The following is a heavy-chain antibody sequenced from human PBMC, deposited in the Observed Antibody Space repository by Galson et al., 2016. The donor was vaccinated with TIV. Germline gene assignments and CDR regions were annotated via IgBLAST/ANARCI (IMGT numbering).Heavy chain of an antibody. CDR2: IYYDGST. CDR1: GSSITRSNFY. CDR3: RYYISRGYHSALQSGYYYHTDV. J-gene: IGHJ6*03. V-gene: IGHV4-39*02. Sequence: LTCNVSGSSITRSNFYWGWIRQPPGKGLEWIGSIYYDGSTYYNPSLKSRVTISVDTSKNDFSLKLSSVTAADTAVYYCRYYISRGYHSALQSGYYYHTDVWGKGTTVTVSS. D-gene: IGHD3-22*01.